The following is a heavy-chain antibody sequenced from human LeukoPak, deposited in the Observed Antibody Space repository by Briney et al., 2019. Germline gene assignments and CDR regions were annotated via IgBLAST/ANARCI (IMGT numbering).Heavy chain of an antibody. J-gene: IGHJ5*02. V-gene: IGHV1-2*02. CDR3: ARDSITMVRGVSNWFDP. CDR1: GYTFTGYY. Sequence: PEASVKVSCKASGYTFTGYYMHWVRQAPGQGLEWMGWINPNSGGTNYAQKFQGRVTMARDTSISTAYMELSRLRSDDTAVYYCARDSITMVRGVSNWFDPWGQGTLVTVSS. CDR2: INPNSGGT. D-gene: IGHD3-10*01.